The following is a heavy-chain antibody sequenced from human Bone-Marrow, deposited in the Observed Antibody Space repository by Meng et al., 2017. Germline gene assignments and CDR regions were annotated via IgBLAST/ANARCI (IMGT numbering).Heavy chain of an antibody. CDR3: ARHYDDYLFKVNNAFDI. CDR1: GYTFTGYY. V-gene: IGHV1-2*06. J-gene: IGHJ3*02. D-gene: IGHD4-17*01. CDR2: INPNSGGT. Sequence: ASVKVSCKASGYTFTGYYMHWVRQAPGQGLEWMGRINPNSGGTNYAQKFQGRVTMTRNTSISTAYMELSSLRSEDTAVYYCARHYDDYLFKVNNAFDIWGQGTMVTVSS.